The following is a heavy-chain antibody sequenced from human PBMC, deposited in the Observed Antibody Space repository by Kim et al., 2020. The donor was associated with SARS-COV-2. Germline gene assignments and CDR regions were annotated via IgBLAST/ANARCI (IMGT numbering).Heavy chain of an antibody. J-gene: IGHJ4*02. V-gene: IGHV4-31*03. D-gene: IGHD3-10*01. CDR2: IYYSGST. Sequence: SETLSLTCTVSGGSISSGGYYWSWIRQHPGKGLEWIGYIYYSGSTYYNPSLKSRVTISVDTSKNQFSLKLSSVTAAATAVYYCARMTYYYGSGSYVPSWYFDYWGQGTLVTVSS. CDR1: GGSISSGGYY. CDR3: ARMTYYYGSGSYVPSWYFDY.